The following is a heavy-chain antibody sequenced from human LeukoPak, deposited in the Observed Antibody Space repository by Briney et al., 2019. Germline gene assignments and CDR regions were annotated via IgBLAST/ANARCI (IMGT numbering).Heavy chain of an antibody. J-gene: IGHJ4*02. CDR1: GFTFSSYA. D-gene: IGHD6-13*01. CDR2: IKQDGSEE. Sequence: GGSLRLSCAASGFTFSSYAMSWVRQAPGKGLEWVANIKQDGSEECYVDSVKGRFTISRDNAKNSLYLQMNSLRAEDTAVYYCVRECRGSSWVTDGFDYWGQGTLVTVSS. CDR3: VRECRGSSWVTDGFDY. V-gene: IGHV3-7*01.